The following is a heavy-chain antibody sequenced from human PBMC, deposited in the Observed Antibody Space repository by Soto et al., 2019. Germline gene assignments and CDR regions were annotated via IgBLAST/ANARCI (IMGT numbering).Heavy chain of an antibody. CDR2: INPSGGST. Sequence: ASVKVSCKASGYTFTSYYMHWVRQAPGQGLEWMGIINPSGGSTSYAQKFQGRVTMTRDTSTSTVYMELSSLRSEDTAGYYCAREGFWSGVAARRGNYYGMGVWGQGTTVTVS. J-gene: IGHJ6*02. D-gene: IGHD6-6*01. CDR3: AREGFWSGVAARRGNYYGMGV. CDR1: GYTFTSYY. V-gene: IGHV1-46*01.